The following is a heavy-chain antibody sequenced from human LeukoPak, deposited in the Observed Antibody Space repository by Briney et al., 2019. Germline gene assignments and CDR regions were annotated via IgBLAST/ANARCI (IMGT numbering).Heavy chain of an antibody. J-gene: IGHJ4*02. V-gene: IGHV6-1*01. D-gene: IGHD5-18*01. Sequence: SQTLSLTCAISGDSVSSNSAAWNWIRQSPSRGLEWLGRTYYRSKWYNDYAVSVKSRITINPDTSKNQFSLKLSSVTAADTAVYYCARESRRGYSYEKKGPLRGRFDYWGQGTLVTVSS. CDR2: TYYRSKWYN. CDR3: ARESRRGYSYEKKGPLRGRFDY. CDR1: GDSVSSNSAA.